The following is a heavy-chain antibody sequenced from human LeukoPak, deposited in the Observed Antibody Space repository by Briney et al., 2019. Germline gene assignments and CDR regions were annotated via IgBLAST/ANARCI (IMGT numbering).Heavy chain of an antibody. CDR1: GFTFSSYW. J-gene: IGHJ4*02. CDR3: AREHRSFHY. D-gene: IGHD2-21*01. Sequence: GGSLRLSCAASGFTFSSYWMHWVRQAPGKGLEWVANIRPDGSEKLYVDSVKGRFTISRDNAKNSLYLQMNSLRAEDTAVYYCAREHRSFHYWGQGTLVTVSS. V-gene: IGHV3-7*01. CDR2: IRPDGSEK.